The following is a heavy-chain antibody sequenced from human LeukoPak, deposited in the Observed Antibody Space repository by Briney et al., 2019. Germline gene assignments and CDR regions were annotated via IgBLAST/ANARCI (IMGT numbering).Heavy chain of an antibody. CDR1: GFIFSYSR. D-gene: IGHD4-17*01. V-gene: IGHV3-33*03. J-gene: IGHJ4*02. CDR3: AKDENDFGDSHFVS. CDR2: IWSDGSNK. Sequence: GGSLRLSCEASGFIFSYSRIHWLRQAPGKGLEWVAVIWSDGSNKYYDDSVQGRFIVSREHSKNTLHMQLHSERAADTSVYLCAKDENDFGDSHFVSWRQGRLVTVPS.